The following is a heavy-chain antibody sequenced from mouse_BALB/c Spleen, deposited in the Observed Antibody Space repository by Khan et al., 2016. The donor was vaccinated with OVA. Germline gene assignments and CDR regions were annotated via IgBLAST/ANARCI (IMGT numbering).Heavy chain of an antibody. CDR2: ISYSGRT. CDR1: GYSITSDYA. V-gene: IGHV3-2*02. CDR3: ARSIMAN. J-gene: IGHJ2*01. Sequence: EVQLQESGPGLVKPSQSLSLTCTVTGYSITSDYAWNWLRQFPGNKLEWMGYISYSGRTSYNPSLKSRISITRDTSKNQFFLQLNSVTTEDTATYYCARSIMANWGQGTTLTVSS.